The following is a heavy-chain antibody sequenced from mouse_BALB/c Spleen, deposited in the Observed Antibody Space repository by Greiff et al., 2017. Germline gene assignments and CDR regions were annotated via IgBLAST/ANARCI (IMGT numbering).Heavy chain of an antibody. CDR2: ISSGGSYT. D-gene: IGHD2-1*01. J-gene: IGHJ4*01. CDR3: ARLGNYEAMDY. CDR1: GFTFSSYA. V-gene: IGHV5-9-3*01. Sequence: EVQGVESGGGLVKPGGSLKLSCAASGFTFSSYAMSWVRQTPEKRLEWVATISSGGSYTYYPDSVKGRFTISRDNAKNTLYLQMSSLRSEDTAMYYCARLGNYEAMDYWGQGTSVTVSS.